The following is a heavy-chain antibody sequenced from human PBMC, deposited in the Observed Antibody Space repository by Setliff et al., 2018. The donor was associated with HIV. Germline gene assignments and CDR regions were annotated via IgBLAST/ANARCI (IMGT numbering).Heavy chain of an antibody. Sequence: SVKVSCKTSGGTFSSYGISWVRQAPGQGLEWMGGIIPILGIANYAQKFQGRVTITADESTSTAYMELSSLRSEDTAVYYCARDYSPTFYYYDSSGTFDYWGQGTLVTVSS. J-gene: IGHJ4*02. CDR3: ARDYSPTFYYYDSSGTFDY. CDR2: IIPILGIA. V-gene: IGHV1-69*10. CDR1: GGTFSSYG. D-gene: IGHD3-22*01.